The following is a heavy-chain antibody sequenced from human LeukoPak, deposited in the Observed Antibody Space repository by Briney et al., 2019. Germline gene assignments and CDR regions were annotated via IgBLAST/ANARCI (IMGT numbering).Heavy chain of an antibody. CDR1: GFTFSSYG. V-gene: IGHV3-21*01. Sequence: PGGSLRLSCAASGFTFSSYGMHWVRQAPGKGLELVSSISTSSSYIYYADSVKGRFTISRDNARNSLYLQMNTLRAEDTAVYSCARGADGVSSNSRGWFDPWGQGTLVTVSS. J-gene: IGHJ5*02. D-gene: IGHD2-15*01. CDR2: ISTSSSYI. CDR3: ARGADGVSSNSRGWFDP.